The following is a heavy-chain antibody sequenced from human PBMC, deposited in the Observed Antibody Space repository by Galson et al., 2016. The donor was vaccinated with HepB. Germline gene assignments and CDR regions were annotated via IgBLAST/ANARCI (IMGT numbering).Heavy chain of an antibody. D-gene: IGHD3-9*01. CDR3: ARDADTDKYYCLDV. J-gene: IGHJ6*02. V-gene: IGHV3-33*01. CDR2: IWHDGSNE. CDR1: GFTFSTYV. Sequence: SLRLSCAASGFTFSTYVMHWIRQAPGRGLEWVAVIWHDGSNEYYKDSVKGRFTISRDNSGNTLYRQMNSLRVEDTAVYFCARDADTDKYYCLDVWGLGTTVTVSS.